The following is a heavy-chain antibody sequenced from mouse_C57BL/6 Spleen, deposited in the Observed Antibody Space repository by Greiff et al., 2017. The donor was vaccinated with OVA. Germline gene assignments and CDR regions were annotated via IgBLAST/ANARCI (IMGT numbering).Heavy chain of an antibody. CDR1: GYTFTSYW. Sequence: QVQLPQPGAELVKPGASVKLSCKASGYTFTSYWMHWVKQRPGQGLEWIGMIHPNSGSTNYNEKFKSKATLTVDKSSSTAYMQLSSLTSEDSAVYYCARTRSYGFDYWGQGTTLTVSS. CDR2: IHPNSGST. J-gene: IGHJ2*01. D-gene: IGHD1-1*01. V-gene: IGHV1-64*01. CDR3: ARTRSYGFDY.